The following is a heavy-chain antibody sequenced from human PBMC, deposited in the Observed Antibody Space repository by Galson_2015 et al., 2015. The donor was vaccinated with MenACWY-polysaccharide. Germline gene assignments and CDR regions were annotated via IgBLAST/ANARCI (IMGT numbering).Heavy chain of an antibody. Sequence: SLRLSCAVSGLYFPHAWMIWVRQAPGKGLEWIGRMKSKGSGGTTDYIAPVKGRFTISRDDSKNMLYLQMNSLKTEDTAVYYCNWDQRPHYYYGMDVWGQGTTVIVSS. CDR2: MKSKGSGGTT. CDR3: NWDQRPHYYYGMDV. CDR1: GLYFPHAW. J-gene: IGHJ6*02. D-gene: IGHD7-27*01. V-gene: IGHV3-15*01.